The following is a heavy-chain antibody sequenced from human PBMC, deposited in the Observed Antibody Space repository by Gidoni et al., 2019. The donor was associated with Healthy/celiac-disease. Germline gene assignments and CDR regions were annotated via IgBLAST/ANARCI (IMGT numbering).Heavy chain of an antibody. D-gene: IGHD3-10*01. CDR3: ANAPAMVRGVIIAY. J-gene: IGHJ4*02. CDR1: GVPVSSCG. Sequence: QVQRVESGGGGVQPGRSLRRTWADSGVPVSSCGMHWVRQAPGKGLEWVAVISYYGSTTYYAASVKGRFTISRDNSKNTLYLHMNSLRAAATAVYYCANAPAMVRGVIIAYWGQGTLVTVSS. V-gene: IGHV3-30*18. CDR2: ISYYGSTT.